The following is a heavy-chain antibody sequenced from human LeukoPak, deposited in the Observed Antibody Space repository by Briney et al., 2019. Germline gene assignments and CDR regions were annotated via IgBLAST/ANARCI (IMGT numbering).Heavy chain of an antibody. V-gene: IGHV1-46*01. CDR3: ARDISVRDAAWWFNP. CDR1: GYTFTSYY. D-gene: IGHD5-24*01. Sequence: ASVKVSCKASGYTFTSYYMHWVRQAPGQGLEWMGVINPTGGSTSYAHKFQGRITLTRDMSTSTDYLELSSLRSDDTAAYYCARDISVRDAAWWFNPWGQGTLVTVSS. J-gene: IGHJ5*02. CDR2: INPTGGST.